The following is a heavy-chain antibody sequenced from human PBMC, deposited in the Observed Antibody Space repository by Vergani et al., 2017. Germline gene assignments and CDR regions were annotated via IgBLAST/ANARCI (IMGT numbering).Heavy chain of an antibody. Sequence: QVHLVESGGGVVQPGRSLRLSCVVSGCTSSYYGMHWVRQAPGKGLEWVAVISYDGTQKYYADSVKGRFTISRDNSQSTLYLQMNSLRTEDTAVYYCATKSCGTPGCQIGYFREWGQGTLVTVSS. CDR1: GCTSSYYG. CDR2: ISYDGTQK. V-gene: IGHV3-30*03. CDR3: ATKSCGTPGCQIGYFRE. J-gene: IGHJ1*01. D-gene: IGHD1-1*01.